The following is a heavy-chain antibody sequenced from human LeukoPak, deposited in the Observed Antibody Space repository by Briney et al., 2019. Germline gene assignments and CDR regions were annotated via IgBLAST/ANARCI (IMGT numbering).Heavy chain of an antibody. V-gene: IGHV4-34*01. D-gene: IGHD6-19*01. J-gene: IGHJ5*02. Sequence: SETLSLTCAVYGGSFSGYHWSWIRQPPGKGLEWIGEINHSGSTNYNPSLKSRVTISVDTSKNQFSLKLSSVTAADTAVYYCARGGWWLVSTGFWFDPWGQGTLVTVSS. CDR1: GGSFSGYH. CDR2: INHSGST. CDR3: ARGGWWLVSTGFWFDP.